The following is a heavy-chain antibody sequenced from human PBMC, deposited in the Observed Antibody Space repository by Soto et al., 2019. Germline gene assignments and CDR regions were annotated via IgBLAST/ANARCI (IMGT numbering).Heavy chain of an antibody. Sequence: SETLSLTCTVSGGSISSYYWSWIRQPPGKGLEWIGFIYYNGSTNYNPSLKSRVTISVDTSKNQFSLNLSSVTAADTAVYYCARAYYDFWSGYWRWFDPWGQGTLVTVS. CDR3: ARAYYDFWSGYWRWFDP. CDR2: IYYNGST. J-gene: IGHJ5*02. CDR1: GGSISSYY. D-gene: IGHD3-3*01. V-gene: IGHV4-59*01.